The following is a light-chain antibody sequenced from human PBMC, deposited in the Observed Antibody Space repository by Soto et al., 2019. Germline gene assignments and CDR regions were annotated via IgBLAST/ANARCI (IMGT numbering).Light chain of an antibody. Sequence: QSVLTQPPSVSGSPGQRVTISCTGTSTNIGAGYDVPWYQQLPGTAPKLLIYDNSNRPSGVPDRFSGSKSGTTASLAITGVQADDDADYYCQSYDSSLSGWVFGGGTKLTVL. CDR3: QSYDSSLSGWV. CDR1: STNIGAGYD. CDR2: DNS. J-gene: IGLJ3*02. V-gene: IGLV1-40*01.